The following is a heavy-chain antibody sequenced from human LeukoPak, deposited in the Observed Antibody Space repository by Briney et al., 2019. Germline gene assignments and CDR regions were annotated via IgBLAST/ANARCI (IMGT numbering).Heavy chain of an antibody. V-gene: IGHV4-59*01. J-gene: IGHJ4*02. CDR3: ARDGVVGATDYFDY. Sequence: SETLSLTCTVSGGSISSYYWSWIRQPPGKGLEWIGYIYYSGSTNYNPSLKSRVTISVDTSKNQFSLKLSSVTAADTAFYYCARDGVVGATDYFDYWGQGTLVTVSS. CDR1: GGSISSYY. D-gene: IGHD1-26*01. CDR2: IYYSGST.